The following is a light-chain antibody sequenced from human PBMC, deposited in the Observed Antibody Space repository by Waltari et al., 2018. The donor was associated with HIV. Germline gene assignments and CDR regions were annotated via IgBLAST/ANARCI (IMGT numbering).Light chain of an antibody. V-gene: IGLV2-23*02. Sequence: QSALTQPASVSGSPGQSITISCTGTSTDVGTFNLVFSYQQYPGKAPKLLIYEVTKRPSGASNRFSASKSGNTASLTISGLRAEDEADYYCYSYSDTSSSYVFGTGTKVTVL. CDR3: YSYSDTSSSYV. CDR2: EVT. CDR1: STDVGTFNL. J-gene: IGLJ1*01.